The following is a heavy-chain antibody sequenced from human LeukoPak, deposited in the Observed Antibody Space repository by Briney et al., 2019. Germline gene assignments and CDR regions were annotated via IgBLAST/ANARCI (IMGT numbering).Heavy chain of an antibody. CDR3: VREPSQGAFDI. V-gene: IGHV3-23*01. CDR2: ISASGGGT. Sequence: GGSLRLSCVASGFTFSGYAMSWVRQAPGKGLAWVSSISASGGGTYYADSVKGRFSISRDNSKNTLCLQMNSLRAEDTAVYYCVREPSQGAFDIWGQGTMVTVSS. J-gene: IGHJ3*02. CDR1: GFTFSGYA.